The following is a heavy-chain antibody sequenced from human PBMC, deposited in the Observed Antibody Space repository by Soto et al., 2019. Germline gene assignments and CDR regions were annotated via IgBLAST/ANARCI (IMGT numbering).Heavy chain of an antibody. D-gene: IGHD3-10*01. Sequence: GGSLRLSCAASGFTFSRFGMHWVRQAPGKGLEWVAVISYDGSNRFYADSVKGRFTISRDNSKNTLYLQMNSLRPEDTAVYYCAKDLYSSETYTYYCGMDVWGQGTTVTVSS. CDR2: ISYDGSNR. CDR1: GFTFSRFG. CDR3: AKDLYSSETYTYYCGMDV. J-gene: IGHJ6*02. V-gene: IGHV3-30*18.